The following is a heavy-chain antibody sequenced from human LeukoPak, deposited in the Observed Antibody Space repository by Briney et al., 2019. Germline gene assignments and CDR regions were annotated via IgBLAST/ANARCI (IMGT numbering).Heavy chain of an antibody. CDR2: IYHSGST. J-gene: IGHJ4*02. Sequence: SETLSLTCTVSGYSISSGYYWGWIRQPPGKGLEWIGSIYHSGSTNYNPSLKSRVTISVDTSKNQFSLKLSSVTAADTAVYYCAREFLAATDYWGQGTLVTVSS. V-gene: IGHV4-38-2*02. D-gene: IGHD2-15*01. CDR1: GYSISSGYY. CDR3: AREFLAATDY.